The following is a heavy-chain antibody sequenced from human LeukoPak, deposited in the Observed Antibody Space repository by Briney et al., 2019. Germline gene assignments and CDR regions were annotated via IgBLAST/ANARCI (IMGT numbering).Heavy chain of an antibody. Sequence: SMKVSCKASGGTFSSYAISWVRQAPGQGLEWMGRIIPILGIANYAQKFQGRVTITADKSTSTAYMELSSLRSEDTAVYYCARTPGAGQTFWCDPWGQGTLVTVSS. V-gene: IGHV1-69*04. J-gene: IGHJ5*02. CDR1: GGTFSSYA. CDR2: IIPILGIA. CDR3: ARTPGAGQTFWCDP. D-gene: IGHD1-1*01.